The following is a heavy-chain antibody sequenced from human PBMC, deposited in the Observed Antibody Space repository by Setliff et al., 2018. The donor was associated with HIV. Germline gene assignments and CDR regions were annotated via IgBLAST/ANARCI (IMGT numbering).Heavy chain of an antibody. J-gene: IGHJ4*02. Sequence: LSLTCTVSGGSISSGSYYWSWIRQPAGKGLEWIGRIYTSGSTNYNPSLKSRVTISVDTSKNQFSLELSSVTAADTAVYYCARGEGWPYYFDYWGQGTLVTVSS. V-gene: IGHV4-61*02. D-gene: IGHD1-26*01. CDR1: GGSISSGSYY. CDR2: IYTSGST. CDR3: ARGEGWPYYFDY.